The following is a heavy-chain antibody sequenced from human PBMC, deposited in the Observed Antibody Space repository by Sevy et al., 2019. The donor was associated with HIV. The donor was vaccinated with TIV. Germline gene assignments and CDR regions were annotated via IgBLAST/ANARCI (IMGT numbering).Heavy chain of an antibody. J-gene: IGHJ4*02. V-gene: IGHV4-31*03. CDR1: GGSISSGGYF. CDR2: IYYSGST. CDR3: ARGHYYDSSGYFDY. Sequence: LSLTCTVSGGSISSGGYFWSWIRQHPGKGLEWIGYIYYSGSTYYNPSLKSRVTISVDTSKNQFSLKLSSVTAADTALYYCARGHYYDSSGYFDYWGQGTLVTVSS. D-gene: IGHD3-22*01.